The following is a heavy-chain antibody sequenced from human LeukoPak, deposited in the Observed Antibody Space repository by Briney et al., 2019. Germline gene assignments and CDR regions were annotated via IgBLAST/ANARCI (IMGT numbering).Heavy chain of an antibody. Sequence: ASVKVSCKASGGTFSPFAISWVRQAPGQGLEWMGGTIPLFPKLNNAQKLQGRDTLTTVTTDESTNKAFMELRSLTSGDTAMYFCARDQVGRAVAGFFDYWGQGTLVTVSS. D-gene: IGHD6-19*01. CDR3: ARDQVGRAVAGFFDY. CDR1: GGTFSPFA. V-gene: IGHV1-69*05. J-gene: IGHJ4*02. CDR2: TIPLFPKL.